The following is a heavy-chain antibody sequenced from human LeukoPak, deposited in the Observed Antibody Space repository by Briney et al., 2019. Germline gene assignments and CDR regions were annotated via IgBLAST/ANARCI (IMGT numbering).Heavy chain of an antibody. CDR2: IYPGDSDT. CDR3: ARLGGWGYCSSTSCYNWFDP. Sequence: GESLKIFCKGSGYSFTSYWIGWVRQMPGKGLEWMGIIYPGDSDTRYSPSFQGQVTISADKSISTAYLQWSSLKASDTAMYYCARLGGWGYCSSTSCYNWFDPWGQGTLVTVSS. V-gene: IGHV5-51*01. D-gene: IGHD2-2*01. J-gene: IGHJ5*02. CDR1: GYSFTSYW.